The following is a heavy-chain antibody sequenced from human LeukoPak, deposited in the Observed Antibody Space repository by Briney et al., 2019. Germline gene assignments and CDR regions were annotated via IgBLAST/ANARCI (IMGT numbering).Heavy chain of an antibody. J-gene: IGHJ4*02. CDR2: IFHSGST. D-gene: IGHD5-18*01. Sequence: SETLSLTCTVSGYSISNDYFWGWIRLPPGKGLEWIGSIFHSGSTYYSPSLKSRVTISIDTSKNQFSLKLSSVTAADTAVYYCARDQIGIRNWGQGTLVTVSS. V-gene: IGHV4-38-2*02. CDR3: ARDQIGIRN. CDR1: GYSISNDYF.